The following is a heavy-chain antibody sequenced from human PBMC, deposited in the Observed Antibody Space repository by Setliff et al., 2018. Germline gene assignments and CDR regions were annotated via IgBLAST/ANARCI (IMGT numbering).Heavy chain of an antibody. J-gene: IGHJ4*02. D-gene: IGHD6-25*01. CDR3: ARRADGYNDFFDS. CDR2: IYPDDSDT. V-gene: IGHV5-51*01. CDR1: GYSFTSYW. Sequence: PGESLKISCKGSGYSFTSYWIGWARQMPGKGLEYMGIIYPDDSDTTYSPSFQGQATISADKSISTVYLQWSSLQASDTAMYYCARRADGYNDFFDSWGQGTLVTVSS.